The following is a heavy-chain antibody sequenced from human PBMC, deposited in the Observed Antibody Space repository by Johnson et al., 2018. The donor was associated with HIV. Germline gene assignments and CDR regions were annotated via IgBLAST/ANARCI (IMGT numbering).Heavy chain of an antibody. V-gene: IGHV3-11*04. Sequence: QVQLVESGGGLVKPGGSLRLSCAASGFTFSDYYMSWIRQAPGKGLEWVSYISSSGSTIYYADAVKGRFTISRDNAKNSLYLQMNSLRAEDTAVYYCARDPEGYSVYDLGVAFDIWGQGTMVTVSS. D-gene: IGHD5/OR15-5a*01. J-gene: IGHJ3*02. CDR1: GFTFSDYY. CDR2: ISSSGSTI. CDR3: ARDPEGYSVYDLGVAFDI.